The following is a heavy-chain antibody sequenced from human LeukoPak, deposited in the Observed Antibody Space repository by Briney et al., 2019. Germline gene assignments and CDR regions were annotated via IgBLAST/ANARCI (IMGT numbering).Heavy chain of an antibody. J-gene: IGHJ3*02. V-gene: IGHV4-34*01. D-gene: IGHD3-22*01. CDR3: ARGLYDSSGYYPHAFDI. CDR1: GGSFSGYY. CDR2: INHSGST. Sequence: PSETLSLTCAVYGGSFSGYYWSWIRQPPGKGLEWIGEINHSGSTNYNPSLKSRVTISVDTSENQFSLKLSSVTAADTAVYYCARGLYDSSGYYPHAFDIWGQGTMVTVSS.